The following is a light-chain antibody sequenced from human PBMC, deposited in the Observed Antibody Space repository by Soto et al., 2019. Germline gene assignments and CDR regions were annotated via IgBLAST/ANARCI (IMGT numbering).Light chain of an antibody. Sequence: QSVLTQPASVSGSPGQSFTISCTGTSSDVGGYNYVSWYQQHPGKAPKLMIYDVSNRPSGVSNRFSGSKSVNTASLTISGLQAEDEADYYCRSYTSSSTVVFGGRTKLTVL. CDR3: RSYTSSSTVV. CDR2: DVS. J-gene: IGLJ2*01. CDR1: SSDVGGYNY. V-gene: IGLV2-14*01.